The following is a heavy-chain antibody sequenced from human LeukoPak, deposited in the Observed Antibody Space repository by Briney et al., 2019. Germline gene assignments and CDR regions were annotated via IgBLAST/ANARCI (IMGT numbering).Heavy chain of an antibody. Sequence: GGSLRLSCAASGFTFSSYWMSWVRQAPGKGLEWVANIKQDGSEKYYVDSVKGRFTISRDNAKNSLYLQMNSLRAEDTAVYYCARDKHDFWSGYYQSYYMDVWGKGTTVTVSS. CDR1: GFTFSSYW. CDR2: IKQDGSEK. D-gene: IGHD3-3*01. J-gene: IGHJ6*03. CDR3: ARDKHDFWSGYYQSYYMDV. V-gene: IGHV3-7*01.